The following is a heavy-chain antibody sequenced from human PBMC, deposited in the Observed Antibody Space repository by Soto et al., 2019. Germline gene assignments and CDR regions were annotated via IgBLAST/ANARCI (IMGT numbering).Heavy chain of an antibody. Sequence: ASVKVSCKASGYTFSSYGISWVRQAPGQGLEWMGWISGYSGHTYYAQKFQGRVTMTTDTSTNTVYMELRSLRSDDTAVYYCARELAYCGGDCYSLDYYYYYGMDVWGQGTTVTVSS. CDR2: ISGYSGHT. J-gene: IGHJ6*02. CDR3: ARELAYCGGDCYSLDYYYYYGMDV. CDR1: GYTFSSYG. D-gene: IGHD2-21*02. V-gene: IGHV1-18*01.